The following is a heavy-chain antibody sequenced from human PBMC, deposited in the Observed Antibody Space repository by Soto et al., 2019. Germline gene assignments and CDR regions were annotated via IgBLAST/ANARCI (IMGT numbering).Heavy chain of an antibody. CDR1: GFTFRNYA. CDR3: AKRGDIVEVSRTFVGYGMDV. D-gene: IGHD2-2*01. J-gene: IGHJ6*02. CDR2: ISGNGGDI. Sequence: EVQLLESGGALVQPGGSLRLSCAASGFTFRNYAMSWVRQAPGKGLEWVSRISGNGGDINYADFVKGRFTISRDNSKNTLYLQMNSLRAEDTAVYYCAKRGDIVEVSRTFVGYGMDVWGQGTTVTVSS. V-gene: IGHV3-23*01.